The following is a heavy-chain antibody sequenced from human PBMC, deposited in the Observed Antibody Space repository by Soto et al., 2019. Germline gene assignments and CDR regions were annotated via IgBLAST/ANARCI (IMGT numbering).Heavy chain of an antibody. D-gene: IGHD4-17*01. CDR1: GGTFSSYT. J-gene: IGHJ4*02. V-gene: IGHV1-69*02. CDR2: IIPILGIA. CDR3: ARPVHDYGDYGSFDY. Sequence: QVQLVQSGAEVKKPGSSVKVSCKASGGTFSSYTISWVRQAPGQGLEWMGRIIPILGIANYAQKFQGRVKLTADKSTITAYMELSSLRSEDTAVYYCARPVHDYGDYGSFDYWGQGTLVTVSS.